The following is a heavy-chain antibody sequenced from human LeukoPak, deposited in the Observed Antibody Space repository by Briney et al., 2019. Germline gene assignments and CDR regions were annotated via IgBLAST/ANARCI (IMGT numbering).Heavy chain of an antibody. CDR1: GGTFSSYA. V-gene: IGHV1-69*13. D-gene: IGHD3-10*01. CDR3: ARVGMVRGVMPEYYFGY. J-gene: IGHJ4*02. CDR2: IIPIFGTA. Sequence: SVKVSCKASGGTFSSYAISWVRQAPGQGLEWMGGIIPIFGTANYAQKFQGRVTITADESTSTAYVELSSLRSEDTAVYYCARVGMVRGVMPEYYFGYWGQGTLVTASS.